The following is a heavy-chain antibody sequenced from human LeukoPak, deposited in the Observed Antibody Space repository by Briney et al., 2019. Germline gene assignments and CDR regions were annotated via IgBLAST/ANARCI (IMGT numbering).Heavy chain of an antibody. CDR2: IYTSGST. J-gene: IGHJ5*02. CDR1: GGSISSYY. D-gene: IGHD1-20*01. Sequence: SETLCLTCTVSGGSISSYYWSWIRQPAGKGLEWIGRIYTSGSTNYNPSLESRVTMSVDTSKNQFSLKLSSVTAADTAVYYCASIISLTGTITSWGQGTLVTVSS. CDR3: ASIISLTGTITS. V-gene: IGHV4-4*07.